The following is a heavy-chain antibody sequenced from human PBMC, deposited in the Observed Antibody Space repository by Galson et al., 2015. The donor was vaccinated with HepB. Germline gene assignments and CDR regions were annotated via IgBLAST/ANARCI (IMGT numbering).Heavy chain of an antibody. Sequence: SLRLSCAASGFTVSSNYMSWVRQAPGKGLEWVSAISGSGGSTYYADSVKGRFTISRDNSKNTLYLQMNSLRAEDTAVYYCAKGKYRGYDYWGQGTLVTVSS. CDR1: GFTVSSNY. D-gene: IGHD5-12*01. V-gene: IGHV3-23*01. CDR2: ISGSGGST. J-gene: IGHJ4*02. CDR3: AKGKYRGYDY.